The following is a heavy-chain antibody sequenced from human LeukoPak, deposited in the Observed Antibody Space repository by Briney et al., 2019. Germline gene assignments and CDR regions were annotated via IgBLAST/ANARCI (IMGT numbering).Heavy chain of an antibody. J-gene: IGHJ4*02. V-gene: IGHV1-46*01. CDR1: GYTFTSHY. CDR3: ARDLGIGWYMFDY. Sequence: APVKVSCKASGYTFTSHYVHWVRQAPGQGLERVGRINPSDGSTSYAQKFQGRVPMTWDTATGTVYMELSSLRSEDTAMYYCARDLGIGWYMFDYWGQGTLVTVSS. D-gene: IGHD6-19*01. CDR2: INPSDGST.